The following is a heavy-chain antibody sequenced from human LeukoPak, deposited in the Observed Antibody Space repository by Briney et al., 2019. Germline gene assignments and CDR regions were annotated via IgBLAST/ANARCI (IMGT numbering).Heavy chain of an antibody. D-gene: IGHD3-10*01. V-gene: IGHV3-21*04. CDR1: GFSFSRYS. Sequence: GGSLRLSCAASGFSFSRYSMNWVRQAPGKGLEWVSSIDYSSKYIYTADSVKGRFAISRDYSRNTVYLQMNSLRAEDTAVYYCARESGFGELSPYAFDIWGQGTVVTVSS. CDR3: ARESGFGELSPYAFDI. J-gene: IGHJ3*02. CDR2: IDYSSKYI.